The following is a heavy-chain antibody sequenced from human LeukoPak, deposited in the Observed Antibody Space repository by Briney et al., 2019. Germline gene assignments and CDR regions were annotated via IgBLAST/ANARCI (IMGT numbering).Heavy chain of an antibody. D-gene: IGHD3-22*01. CDR2: INPKSGGT. Sequence: GASVKVSCKASGYTFTGYYMHWVRQAPGQGLEWMGRINPKSGGTNYAQEFQGRVTMTRDTSINTAYMELSGVRSDDTAVYYCAISTSPYVIEVWTNGPLDYWGQGTLVTVSS. CDR3: AISTSPYVIEVWTNGPLDY. CDR1: GYTFTGYY. J-gene: IGHJ4*02. V-gene: IGHV1-2*06.